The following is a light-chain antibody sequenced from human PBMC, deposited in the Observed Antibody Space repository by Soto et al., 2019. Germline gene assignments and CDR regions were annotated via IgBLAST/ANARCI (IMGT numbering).Light chain of an antibody. CDR3: QQYNSLPLT. CDR2: VAS. Sequence: EIVMTQSPATLSVSPGERATLSCRSSQTIRNNLAWYQQKPGQAPRLLIYVASTRATDIPARFSGSGSGTDFTLTISSLQSEDFAFYYCQQYNSLPLTFGCGTNVEIK. CDR1: QTIRNN. V-gene: IGKV3-15*01. J-gene: IGKJ4*01.